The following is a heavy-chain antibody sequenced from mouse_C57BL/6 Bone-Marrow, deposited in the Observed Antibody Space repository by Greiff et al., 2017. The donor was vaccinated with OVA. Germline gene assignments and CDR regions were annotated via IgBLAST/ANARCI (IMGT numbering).Heavy chain of an antibody. J-gene: IGHJ2*01. CDR3: ARDKEGYYGSSFFDY. D-gene: IGHD1-1*01. V-gene: IGHV5-16*01. Sequence: EVKLMESEGGLVQPGSSMKLSCTASGFTFRDYYMAWVRQVPEKGLEWVANINYDGSSTYYLDSLKSRFIISRYNAKNILYLQMSSLKSEDTATYYCARDKEGYYGSSFFDYWGQGTTLTVSS. CDR2: INYDGSST. CDR1: GFTFRDYY.